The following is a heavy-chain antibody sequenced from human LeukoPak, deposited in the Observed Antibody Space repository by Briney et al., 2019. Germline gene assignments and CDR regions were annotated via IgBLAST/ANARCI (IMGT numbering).Heavy chain of an antibody. CDR2: ISSNTGTP. CDR3: ARDRSSVSYDY. J-gene: IGHJ4*02. V-gene: IGHV7-4-1*02. CDR1: GYTFTSYY. Sequence: ASVKVSCKASGYTFTSYYMHWVRQAPGQGLEWMGYISSNTGTPVYAQGFTGRFVFSWDTSVSTAYLQFSSLKAEDTAVYFCARDRSSVSYDYWGQGTLVTVS. D-gene: IGHD1-26*01.